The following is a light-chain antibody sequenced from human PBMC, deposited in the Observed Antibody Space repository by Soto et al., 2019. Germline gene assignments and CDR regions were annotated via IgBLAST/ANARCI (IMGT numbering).Light chain of an antibody. CDR1: QSVSSD. V-gene: IGKV3-15*01. J-gene: IGKJ5*01. Sequence: EIVIAQSPATLSVSPVGRATLSCRASQSVSSDLAWYHQKPGQAPRLLIYGVSTRATGIPARFSGSGSGTDFTLTFSSLEPEDFAVYYCQQYSNWPITFGQGTRLEIK. CDR3: QQYSNWPIT. CDR2: GVS.